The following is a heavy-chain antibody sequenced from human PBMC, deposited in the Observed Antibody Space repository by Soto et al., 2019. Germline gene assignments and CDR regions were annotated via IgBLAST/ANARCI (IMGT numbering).Heavy chain of an antibody. Sequence: EVLLVESGGGLVKPGGSLRLSCAASGFAFKYARMTWVRQAPGKGLEWVCHIRSNIDGATTAYAAPVKGRFTISRDESKNTVDLQMNSLIPEDTAVYYCTTDWGSGTHYARAFDVWGQGTMVNVSS. J-gene: IGHJ3*01. CDR2: IRSNIDGATT. CDR3: TTDWGSGTHYARAFDV. V-gene: IGHV3-15*01. CDR1: GFAFKYAR. D-gene: IGHD3-16*01.